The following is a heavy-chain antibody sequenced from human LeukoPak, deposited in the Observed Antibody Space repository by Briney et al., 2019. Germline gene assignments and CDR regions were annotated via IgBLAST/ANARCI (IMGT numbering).Heavy chain of an antibody. D-gene: IGHD6-19*01. V-gene: IGHV1-2*02. J-gene: IGHJ5*02. CDR3: ARADSSGWYSAGDWFDP. CDR2: INPNSGGT. CDR1: GYTFTGYY. Sequence: GASVKVSCKASGYTFTGYYMHWVRQAPGQGLEWMGWINPNSGGTNYAQKFQGRVTMTRDTSISTAYMELSRLRSDDTAVYYCARADSSGWYSAGDWFDPWGQGTLVTVSS.